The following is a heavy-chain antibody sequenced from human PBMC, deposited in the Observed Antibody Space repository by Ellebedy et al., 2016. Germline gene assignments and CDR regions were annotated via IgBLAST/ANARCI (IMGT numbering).Heavy chain of an antibody. Sequence: GESLKISXAVSGITFSDFFMSWVRRAPGKGLEWVSTISAGGDIRYFADSVRGRFTISRDNSRYTLYLQMDSLRAADTAVYYCYYGHYSGSWGQGTLVTVSS. CDR3: YYGHYSGS. D-gene: IGHD4-17*01. V-gene: IGHV3-23*01. CDR1: GITFSDFF. J-gene: IGHJ4*02. CDR2: ISAGGDIR.